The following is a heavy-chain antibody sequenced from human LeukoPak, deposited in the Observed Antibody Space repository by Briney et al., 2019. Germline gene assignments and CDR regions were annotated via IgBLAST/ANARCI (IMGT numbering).Heavy chain of an antibody. CDR2: IWYDGSNK. CDR1: GFTFSSYG. Sequence: RGSLRLSCAASGFTFSSYGMHWVRQAPGKGLEWVAVIWYDGSNKYYADSVKGRFTISRDNSKNTLYLQMNSLRAEDTAVYYCAKESNTVTATHDNWFDPWGQGTLVTVSS. J-gene: IGHJ5*02. CDR3: AKESNTVTATHDNWFDP. V-gene: IGHV3-33*06. D-gene: IGHD4-11*01.